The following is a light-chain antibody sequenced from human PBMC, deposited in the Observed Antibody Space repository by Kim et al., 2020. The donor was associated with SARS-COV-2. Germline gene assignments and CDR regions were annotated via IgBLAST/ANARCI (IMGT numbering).Light chain of an antibody. CDR2: GNT. J-gene: IGLJ1*01. CDR3: QSYDNSLSGYV. V-gene: IGLV1-40*01. CDR1: SSTTGAGYD. Sequence: RITLSGTGSSSTTGAGYDVHWYQQFPGTAPKLLIYGNTNRPSGVPDRFSGSKSGTSASLAITGLQAEDEADYFCQSYDNSLSGYVFATGTKVTVL.